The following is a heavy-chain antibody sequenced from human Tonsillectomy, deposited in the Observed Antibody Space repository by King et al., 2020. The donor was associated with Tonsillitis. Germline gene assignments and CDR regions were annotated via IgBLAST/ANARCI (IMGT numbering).Heavy chain of an antibody. CDR3: AKGFAPTRLRYFDWLSTLLDY. CDR1: GFTFDDYA. J-gene: IGHJ4*02. D-gene: IGHD3-9*01. CDR2: ISGDGGST. V-gene: IGHV3-43*02. Sequence: QLVQSGGGVVQPGGSLRLSCAASGFTFDDYAMHWVRQAPGKGLEWGSLISGDGGSTYYADSVKGRFTISRDNSKKSLYLQMNSLRTEDTALYYCAKGFAPTRLRYFDWLSTLLDYWGQGTLVTVSS.